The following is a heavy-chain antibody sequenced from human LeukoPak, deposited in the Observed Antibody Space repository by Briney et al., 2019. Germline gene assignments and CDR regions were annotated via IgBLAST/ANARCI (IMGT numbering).Heavy chain of an antibody. J-gene: IGHJ4*02. D-gene: IGHD2/OR15-2a*01. Sequence: SVKVSCKASGGTFSSYAISWVRQAPGQGLEWMGRIIPILGIANYAQKFQGRVTITADKSTSTAYMELSSLRSEDTAVYYWARSNSLRALGGGPFYYWGQGTLVTVSS. CDR3: ARSNSLRALGGGPFYY. CDR2: IIPILGIA. CDR1: GGTFSSYA. V-gene: IGHV1-69*04.